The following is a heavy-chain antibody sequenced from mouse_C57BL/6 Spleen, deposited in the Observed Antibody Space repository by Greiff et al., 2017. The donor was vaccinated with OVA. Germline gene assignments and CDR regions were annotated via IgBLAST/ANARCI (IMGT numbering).Heavy chain of an antibody. CDR2: IDPSDSYT. J-gene: IGHJ1*03. CDR1: GYTFTSYW. D-gene: IGHD1-1*01. Sequence: QVQLQQPGAELVKPGASVKLSCKASGYTFTSYWMQWVKQRPGQGLEWIGEIDPSDSYTNYNQKFKGKATLTVETSSSTAYMQLSSLTSEDSAVYYCARGDYGSSHWYFDVWGTGTTVTVSS. V-gene: IGHV1-50*01. CDR3: ARGDYGSSHWYFDV.